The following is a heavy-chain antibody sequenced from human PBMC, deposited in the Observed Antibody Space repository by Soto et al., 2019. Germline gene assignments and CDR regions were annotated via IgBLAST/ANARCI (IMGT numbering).Heavy chain of an antibody. Sequence: ASVKVSCKASGYTFTSYAMHWVRQAPGQRLEWTGWINAGNGNTKYSQKFQGRVTITKDTSANTAYMELSSLRSEDTAVYYCATDHRNYYYMDVWGKGTTVTVSS. V-gene: IGHV1-3*01. J-gene: IGHJ6*03. CDR3: ATDHRNYYYMDV. CDR2: INAGNGNT. CDR1: GYTFTSYA.